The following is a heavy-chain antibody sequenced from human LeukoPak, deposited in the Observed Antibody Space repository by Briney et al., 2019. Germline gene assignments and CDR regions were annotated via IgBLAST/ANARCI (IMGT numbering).Heavy chain of an antibody. J-gene: IGHJ5*02. CDR3: ARQGSNWNYES. D-gene: IGHD1-7*01. CDR1: GGSISSYY. CDR2: IYYSGST. Sequence: SETLSLTCTVSGGSISSYYWSWIRQPPGKGLEWIGYIYYSGSTNYNPSLKSRLTISVDTSKNQFSLKLSSVTAADTAVYYCARQGSNWNYESWGQGILVIVSS. V-gene: IGHV4-59*08.